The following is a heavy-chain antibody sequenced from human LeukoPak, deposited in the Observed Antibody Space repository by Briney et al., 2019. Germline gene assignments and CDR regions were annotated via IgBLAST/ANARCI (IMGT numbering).Heavy chain of an antibody. CDR1: GGSFSGYY. D-gene: IGHD5-12*01. CDR2: INHSGST. Sequence: SETLSLTCAVYGGSFSGYYWSWIRQPPGKGLEWIGEINHSGSTNYNPSLKSRVTISVDTSKNQFSLKLSSVTAADTAVYYCARKTYGGYRDFQHWGQGTLVTVSS. CDR3: ARKTYGGYRDFQH. V-gene: IGHV4-34*01. J-gene: IGHJ1*01.